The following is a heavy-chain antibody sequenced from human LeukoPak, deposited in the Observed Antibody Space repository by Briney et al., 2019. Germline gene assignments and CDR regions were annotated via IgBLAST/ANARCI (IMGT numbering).Heavy chain of an antibody. Sequence: GGSLRLSCVASGLSISNFWMHWVRQAPGKGLEWVAIINKDGNEERYVDSVKGRFTLSRDNAKNSLYLQMNSLRAEDTALYCCVTDGDKWNDFEYWGQGTLVTVSP. D-gene: IGHD1-1*01. V-gene: IGHV3-7*01. CDR3: VTDGDKWNDFEY. CDR2: INKDGNEE. J-gene: IGHJ4*02. CDR1: GLSISNFW.